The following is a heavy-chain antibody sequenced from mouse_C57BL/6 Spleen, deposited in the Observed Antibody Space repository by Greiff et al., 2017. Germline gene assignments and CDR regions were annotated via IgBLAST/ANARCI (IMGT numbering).Heavy chain of an antibody. CDR1: GFTFSSYG. D-gene: IGHD2-1*01. J-gene: IGHJ4*01. CDR2: ISSGGSYT. V-gene: IGHV5-6*01. CDR3: ASNYEAMDY. Sequence: EVMLVESGGDLVKPGGSLKLSCAASGFTFSSYGMSWVRQTPDKRLEWVATISSGGSYTYYPDSVKGRFTISRDNAKNTLYLQMSSLKSEDTAMYYCASNYEAMDYCGQGTSVTVSS.